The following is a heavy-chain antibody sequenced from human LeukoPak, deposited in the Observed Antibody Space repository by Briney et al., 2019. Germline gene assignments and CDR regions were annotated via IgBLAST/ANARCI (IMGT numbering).Heavy chain of an antibody. J-gene: IGHJ4*02. V-gene: IGHV4-39*01. D-gene: IGHD6-19*01. CDR1: GGSISSSSYY. Sequence: MASETLSLTCTVSGGSISSSSYYWGWIRQPPGKGLECIGRIYYSGSTYYNPSLKSRVTISVDTSKNQFSLKLTSVTAADTAVYYCARVYSSGSAIFYFDYWGQGTLVTVSS. CDR3: ARVYSSGSAIFYFDY. CDR2: IYYSGST.